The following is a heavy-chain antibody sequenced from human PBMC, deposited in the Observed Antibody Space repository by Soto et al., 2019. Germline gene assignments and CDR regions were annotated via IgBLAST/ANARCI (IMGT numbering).Heavy chain of an antibody. D-gene: IGHD6-19*01. V-gene: IGHV4-59*01. CDR2: IYYSGST. Sequence: SETLSLTCSVSGGSISYYYWSWIRQPPGKGLERIGYIYYSGSTNYNPSLKSRVTISVDTSKNQFSLKLSSVTAADTAVYYCARLGNPVAAFDYWGQGILVTVSS. J-gene: IGHJ4*02. CDR1: GGSISYYY. CDR3: ARLGNPVAAFDY.